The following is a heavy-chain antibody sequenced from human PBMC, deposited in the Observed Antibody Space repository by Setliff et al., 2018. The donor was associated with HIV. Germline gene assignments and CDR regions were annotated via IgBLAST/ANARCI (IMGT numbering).Heavy chain of an antibody. Sequence: SETLSLTCTVSGGSISSGGYYWSWIRQHPGKGLEWIGYIYYSGSTYYNPSLESRVTISVDTSKNQFSLKLSSVTATDTAMYFCARESRNDFWSGYYRTFDIWGQGTMVTVSS. D-gene: IGHD3-3*01. CDR3: ARESRNDFWSGYYRTFDI. J-gene: IGHJ3*02. CDR2: IYYSGST. V-gene: IGHV4-31*03. CDR1: GGSISSGGYY.